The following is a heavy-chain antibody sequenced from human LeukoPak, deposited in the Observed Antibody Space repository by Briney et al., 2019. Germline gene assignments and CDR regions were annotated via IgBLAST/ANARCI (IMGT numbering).Heavy chain of an antibody. J-gene: IGHJ4*02. CDR1: GFLFISYP. CDR2: IRYDELQD. V-gene: IGHV3-30*02. Sequence: PGGSLRLSCAASGFLFISYPFHWVRQAPGKGLEWVAFIRYDELQDYYADSVRGRFTISRDNSKSALYLQMGSLRPEDTAMYYCVRDFSNYVAFFDSWGQGVLVTVSS. CDR3: VRDFSNYVAFFDS. D-gene: IGHD4-11*01.